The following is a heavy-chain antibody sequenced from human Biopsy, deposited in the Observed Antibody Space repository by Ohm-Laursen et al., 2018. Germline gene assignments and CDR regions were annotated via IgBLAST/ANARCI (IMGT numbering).Heavy chain of an antibody. J-gene: IGHJ6*02. V-gene: IGHV4-31*03. CDR1: GDSISSDYY. D-gene: IGHD3-22*01. CDR3: VRGVDYYDPYHYYALDV. CDR2: MHHSGPT. Sequence: TLSLTCIVSGDSISSDYYWTWIRQVPGEGLEWIAYMHHSGPTYTYYNPSLKSRVAISVEVSKNQFSLKVRSVTAADTAVYYCVRGVDYYDPYHYYALDVWGQGTTVTVSS.